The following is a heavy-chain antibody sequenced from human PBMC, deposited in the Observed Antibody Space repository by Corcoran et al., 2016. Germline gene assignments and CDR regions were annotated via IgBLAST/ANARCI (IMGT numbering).Heavy chain of an antibody. J-gene: IGHJ3*02. CDR2: ISWNSGSI. D-gene: IGHD4-17*01. CDR1: GFTFDDYA. V-gene: IGHV3-9*01. Sequence: EVQLVESGGGLVQPGRSLRLSCAASGFTFDDYAMHWVRQAPGKGLEWVSGISWNSGSIGYADSVKGRFTISSDNAKNSLYLQMNSLRAEDTAVYYCAKDIGTDYGDRKGDDAFDIWGQGTMVTVSS. CDR3: AKDIGTDYGDRKGDDAFDI.